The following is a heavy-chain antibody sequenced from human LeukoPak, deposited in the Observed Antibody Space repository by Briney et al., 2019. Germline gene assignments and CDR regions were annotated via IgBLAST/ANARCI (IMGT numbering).Heavy chain of an antibody. Sequence: ASVKVSCKASGYTFTSYDINWVRRATGQGLEWMGWMNPNSGNTGYAQKFQGRVTMTRNTSISTAYMELSSLRSEDTAVYYCARSGATYYDFWSGSSATPFDYWGQGTLVTVSS. J-gene: IGHJ4*02. CDR1: GYTFTSYD. V-gene: IGHV1-8*01. CDR3: ARSGATYYDFWSGSSATPFDY. CDR2: MNPNSGNT. D-gene: IGHD3-3*01.